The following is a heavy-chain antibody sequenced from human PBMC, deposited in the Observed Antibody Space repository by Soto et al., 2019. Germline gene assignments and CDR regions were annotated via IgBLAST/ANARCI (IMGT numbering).Heavy chain of an antibody. D-gene: IGHD3-22*01. J-gene: IGHJ4*02. V-gene: IGHV3-74*01. Sequence: EVQLVESGGGLVQPGGSLRLSCAASGFTFSSYWMHWVRQAPGKGLVWVSRINSDGSSTSYADSVKGRFTISRDNAKKTLDLQMNSLEAEDTAVYYCAIRASYYDSGGSCEYGGQGRLVTVAS. CDR2: INSDGSST. CDR3: AIRASYYDSGGSCEY. CDR1: GFTFSSYW.